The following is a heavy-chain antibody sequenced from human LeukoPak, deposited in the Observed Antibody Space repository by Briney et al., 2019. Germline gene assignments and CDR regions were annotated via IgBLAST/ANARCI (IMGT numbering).Heavy chain of an antibody. CDR1: GYTLTELS. CDR3: ATCRDLRWCDAFDI. D-gene: IGHD4-23*01. CDR2: FDPEDGET. Sequence: ASVKVSCKVSGYTLTELSMHWVRQAPAKGLEWMGGFDPEDGETIYAQKFQGRVTMTEDTSTDTAYMELSSLRSEDTAVYYCATCRDLRWCDAFDIWGQGTMVTVSS. J-gene: IGHJ3*02. V-gene: IGHV1-24*01.